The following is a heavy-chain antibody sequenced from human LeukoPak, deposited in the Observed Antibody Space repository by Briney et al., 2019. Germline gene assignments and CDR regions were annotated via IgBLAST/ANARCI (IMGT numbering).Heavy chain of an antibody. J-gene: IGHJ5*02. CDR2: IYTSGST. D-gene: IGHD6-13*01. Sequence: SETLSLTCTVSGGSISSYYWSWIRQPAGKGLEWIGRIYTSGSTNYNPSLKSRVTMSVDTSKNQFPLKLSSVTAADTAVYYCARETGIAAAGTEDWFDPWGQGTLVTVSS. CDR3: ARETGIAAAGTEDWFDP. CDR1: GGSISSYY. V-gene: IGHV4-4*07.